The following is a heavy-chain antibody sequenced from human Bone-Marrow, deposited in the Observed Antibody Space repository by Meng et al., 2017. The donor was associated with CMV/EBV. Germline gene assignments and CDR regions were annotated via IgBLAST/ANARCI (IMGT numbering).Heavy chain of an antibody. D-gene: IGHD5-18*01. CDR3: ARDLTVGIQLWLGYGMDV. J-gene: IGHJ6*02. V-gene: IGHV4-39*07. CDR2: IYYSGST. CDR1: GGSISSSSYY. Sequence: SEPLSLTCTASGGSISSSSYYWGWIRQPPGKGLEWIGSIYYSGSTYYNPSLKSRVTISVDTSKNQFSLKLSSVTAADTAVYYCARDLTVGIQLWLGYGMDVWGQGTTVTVSS.